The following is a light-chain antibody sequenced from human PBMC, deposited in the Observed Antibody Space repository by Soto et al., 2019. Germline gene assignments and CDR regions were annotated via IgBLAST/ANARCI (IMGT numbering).Light chain of an antibody. CDR3: QQYHSWPA. J-gene: IGKJ4*02. Sequence: DIQMTQSPSTLSASIGDRVTITCRASQTVSEWLAWYQQKPGKAPKVLIYDAATRPIGIPARFSGSGSGTEFTLTISSLQSEDFAVYYCQQYHSWPAFGRGTRVEIK. CDR2: DAA. CDR1: QTVSEW. V-gene: IGKV1-5*01.